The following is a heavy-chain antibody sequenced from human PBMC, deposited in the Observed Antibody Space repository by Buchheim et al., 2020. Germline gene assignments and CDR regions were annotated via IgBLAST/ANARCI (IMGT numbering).Heavy chain of an antibody. CDR2: IFYSGST. Sequence: QVQLQESGPGLVKPSETLSLTCTVSGGSISSYCWSWIRQPPGKGLEWIGCIFYSGSTNYNPSLRSRVTMSVDTSKNQFSLKLTSVTAADTAVYYCARSYSSSWTQNDWLDPWGQGTL. D-gene: IGHD6-13*01. J-gene: IGHJ5*02. V-gene: IGHV4-59*08. CDR1: GGSISSYC. CDR3: ARSYSSSWTQNDWLDP.